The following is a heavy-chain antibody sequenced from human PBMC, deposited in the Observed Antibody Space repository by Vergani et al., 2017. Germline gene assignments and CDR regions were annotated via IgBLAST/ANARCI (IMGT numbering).Heavy chain of an antibody. CDR3: ARVMGATRSNYYYMDV. CDR2: ISSSSSYI. V-gene: IGHV3-21*01. D-gene: IGHD1-26*01. J-gene: IGHJ6*03. Sequence: EVQLVESGGGLVKPGGSLRLSCAASGFTFSSYSMNWVRQAPGKGLEWVSSISSSSSYIYYADSVKGRFTISRDNSKNTLYLHMNSLRAEDTAVYYCARVMGATRSNYYYMDVWGKGTTVTVSS. CDR1: GFTFSSYS.